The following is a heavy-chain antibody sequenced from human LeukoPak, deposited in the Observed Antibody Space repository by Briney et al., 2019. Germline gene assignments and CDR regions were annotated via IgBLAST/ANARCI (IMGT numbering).Heavy chain of an antibody. CDR3: ARDLVDTATLYYYYYMDV. Sequence: ASVKVSCKASGYTFTGYYMHWVRQAPGQGLDWMGRINPNSGGTNYAQKFQGRVTMTRDTSISTAYMELSRLRSDDTAVYYCARDLVDTATLYYYYYMDVWGKGTTVTVSS. V-gene: IGHV1-2*06. D-gene: IGHD5-18*01. CDR1: GYTFTGYY. CDR2: INPNSGGT. J-gene: IGHJ6*03.